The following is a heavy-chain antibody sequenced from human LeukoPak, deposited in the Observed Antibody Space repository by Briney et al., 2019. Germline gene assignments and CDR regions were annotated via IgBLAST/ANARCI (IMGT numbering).Heavy chain of an antibody. CDR3: ARDLGQWLSSYYFDY. D-gene: IGHD6-19*01. V-gene: IGHV4-4*07. CDR1: GGSISSYY. Sequence: SETLSLTCTVSGGSISSYYWSWIRQPAGKGLEWIGRIYTSGSTNYNPSLKSRVTVSVDTSKNQFSLKLSSVTAADTAVYYCARDLGQWLSSYYFDYWGQGTLVTVSS. J-gene: IGHJ4*02. CDR2: IYTSGST.